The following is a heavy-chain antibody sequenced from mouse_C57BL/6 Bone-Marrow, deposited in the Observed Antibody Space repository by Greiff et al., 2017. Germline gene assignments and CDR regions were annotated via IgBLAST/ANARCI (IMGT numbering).Heavy chain of an antibody. Sequence: QVQLQQSGAELMKPAASVKLSCKATGYTFTGYWIEWVKKRPGHGLEWIGEILPGSGSTNYNEKFKGKATFTADTSSNTAYMQLSSLTTEDAAIYYYSTDYGSSYGVFDYWGQGTTLTVSS. D-gene: IGHD1-1*01. J-gene: IGHJ2*01. CDR3: STDYGSSYGVFDY. CDR2: ILPGSGST. V-gene: IGHV1-9*01. CDR1: GYTFTGYW.